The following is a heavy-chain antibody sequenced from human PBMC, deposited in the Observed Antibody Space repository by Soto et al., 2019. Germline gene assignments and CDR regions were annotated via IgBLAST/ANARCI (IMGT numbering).Heavy chain of an antibody. CDR2: IHHSGST. CDR1: GGSISSTNW. J-gene: IGHJ4*02. Sequence: QVQLQESGPGLVKPSGTLSLTCAVSGGSISSTNWWSWVRQPPGKGLEWIGEIHHSGSTNYNPSLKSRVTISEDKSKNQFSLKLSSVTAADTAVYYCARAGYGGNSLDYWGQGTLVTVSS. V-gene: IGHV4-4*02. D-gene: IGHD2-21*02. CDR3: ARAGYGGNSLDY.